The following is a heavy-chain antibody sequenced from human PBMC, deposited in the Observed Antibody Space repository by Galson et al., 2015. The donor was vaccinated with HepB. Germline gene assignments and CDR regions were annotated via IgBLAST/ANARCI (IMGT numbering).Heavy chain of an antibody. V-gene: IGHV3-33*01. J-gene: IGHJ4*02. CDR3: AREKNIAALATLDY. CDR2: IWCDGSNK. CDR1: GFTFRNYG. Sequence: SLRLSCAASGFTFRNYGMHWGRQAPGKGLEWVAVIWCDGSNKYYADSVKGRFTISRDNSKNTLYLQMNSLRAEDTAVYYCAREKNIAALATLDYWGQGTLVTVSS. D-gene: IGHD6-13*01.